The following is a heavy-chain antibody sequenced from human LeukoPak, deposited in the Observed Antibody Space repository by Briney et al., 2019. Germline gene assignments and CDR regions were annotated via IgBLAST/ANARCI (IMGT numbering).Heavy chain of an antibody. CDR2: FDPEDGET. Sequence: ASVKVSCKVSGYTLTELSMHWVRQAPGKGLEWMGGFDPEDGETIYAQKFQGRVTMTEDTSTDTAYMELSSLRSEDTAMYYCATPPNTEWELRPFDYWGQGTLVTVSS. CDR3: ATPPNTEWELRPFDY. CDR1: GYTLTELS. D-gene: IGHD1-26*01. V-gene: IGHV1-24*01. J-gene: IGHJ4*02.